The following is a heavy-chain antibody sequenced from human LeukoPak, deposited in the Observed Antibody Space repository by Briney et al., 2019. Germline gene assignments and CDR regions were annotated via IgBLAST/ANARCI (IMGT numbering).Heavy chain of an antibody. J-gene: IGHJ6*02. CDR2: IYYTGDT. V-gene: IGHV4-59*01. D-gene: IGHD3-22*01. Sequence: LETLSLTCTVSGGSISTYYWSWSRQPPGKGLEWIGYIYYTGDTTYNSSLKSRVTISLDTSKNHFSLKLSSVTAADTAVYYCARSYDSRGYYYYGMDVWGQGTTVTVSS. CDR1: GGSISTYY. CDR3: ARSYDSRGYYYYGMDV.